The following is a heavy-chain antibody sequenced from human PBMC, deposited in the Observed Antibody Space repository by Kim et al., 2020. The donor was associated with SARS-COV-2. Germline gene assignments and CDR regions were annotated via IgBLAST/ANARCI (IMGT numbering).Heavy chain of an antibody. Sequence: GGSLRLSCAASGFTFSSYSMNWVRQAPGKGLEWVSSISSSSSYIYYADSVKGRFTISRDNAKNSLYLQMNSLRAEDTAVYYCARDSGGATGMDVWGQGTTVTVSS. CDR3: ARDSGGATGMDV. V-gene: IGHV3-21*01. CDR1: GFTFSSYS. J-gene: IGHJ6*02. CDR2: ISSSSSYI. D-gene: IGHD5-12*01.